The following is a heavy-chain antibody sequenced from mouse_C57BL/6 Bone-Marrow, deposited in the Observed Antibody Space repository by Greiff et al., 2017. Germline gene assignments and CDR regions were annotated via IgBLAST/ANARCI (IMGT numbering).Heavy chain of an antibody. Sequence: QVHVKQSGPGLVQPSQSLSITCTVSGFSLTSYGVHWVRQSPGKGLEWLGVIWSGGSTDYNAAFISRLGISKANSKSKVFFKMNILQAYYAAIYYCSRNSVGSSFYYFDYWGQGTTLTVSS. V-gene: IGHV2-2*01. CDR1: GFSLTSYG. D-gene: IGHD1-1*01. J-gene: IGHJ2*01. CDR2: IWSGGST. CDR3: SRNSVGSSFYYFDY.